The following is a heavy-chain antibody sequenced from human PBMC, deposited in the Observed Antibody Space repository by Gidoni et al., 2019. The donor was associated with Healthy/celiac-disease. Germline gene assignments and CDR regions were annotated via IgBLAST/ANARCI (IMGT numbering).Heavy chain of an antibody. D-gene: IGHD3-22*01. J-gene: IGHJ4*02. CDR2: INPSGGST. CDR3: ARRGGYYYDSSGLYYFDY. Sequence: VQLVQSGAEVKKPGASVQVSCKASGYTFTSYYMHWVRQAPGQGLEWMGIINPSGGSTSYAQKFQGRVTMTRDTSTSTVYMGLSSLRSEDTDVYYCARRGGYYYDSSGLYYFDYWGQGTLVTVSS. V-gene: IGHV1-46*01. CDR1: GYTFTSYY.